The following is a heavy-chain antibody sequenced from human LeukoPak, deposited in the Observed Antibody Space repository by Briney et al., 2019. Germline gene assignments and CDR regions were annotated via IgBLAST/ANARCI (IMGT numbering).Heavy chain of an antibody. CDR3: ARDGDQLGINY. J-gene: IGHJ4*02. D-gene: IGHD7-27*01. Sequence: SETLSLTCTVSGGSISSGGYYWSWLRQHPGKGLEWIGYIYYSGSTYYNPSLKSRVTISVDTSKNQFSLKLSSVTAADTAVYYCARDGDQLGINYWGQGTLVTVSS. V-gene: IGHV4-31*03. CDR2: IYYSGST. CDR1: GGSISSGGYY.